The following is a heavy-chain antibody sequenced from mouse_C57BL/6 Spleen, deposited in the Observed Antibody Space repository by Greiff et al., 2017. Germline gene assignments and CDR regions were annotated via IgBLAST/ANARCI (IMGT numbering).Heavy chain of an antibody. CDR3: ARRDTVVPYYAMDY. Sequence: QVHVKQSGAELARPGASVKLSCKASGYTFTSYGISWVKQRTGQGLEWIGEIYPRSGNTYYNEKFKGKATLTADKSSSTAYMELRSLTSEDSAVYFCARRDTVVPYYAMDYWGQGTSVTVSS. J-gene: IGHJ4*01. CDR1: GYTFTSYG. V-gene: IGHV1-81*01. D-gene: IGHD1-1*01. CDR2: IYPRSGNT.